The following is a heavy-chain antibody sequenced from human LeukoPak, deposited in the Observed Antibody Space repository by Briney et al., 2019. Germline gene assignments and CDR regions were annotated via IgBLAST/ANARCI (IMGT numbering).Heavy chain of an antibody. CDR1: GYTFTSYY. CDR3: ASARRYCSGGSCSSAFDI. Sequence: ASVKVSCKASGYTFTSYYMHWVRQAPGQGLEWMGIINPSGGSTSYAQKFQGRVTMTRDMSTSTVYMELSSLRSEDTAVYYCASARRYCSGGSCSSAFDIWGQGTMVTVSS. CDR2: INPSGGST. J-gene: IGHJ3*02. D-gene: IGHD2-15*01. V-gene: IGHV1-46*01.